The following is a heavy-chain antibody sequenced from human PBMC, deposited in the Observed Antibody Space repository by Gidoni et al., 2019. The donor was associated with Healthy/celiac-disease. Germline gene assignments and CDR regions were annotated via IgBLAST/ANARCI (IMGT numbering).Heavy chain of an antibody. CDR2: ISWNSGSI. Sequence: EVQLVESVGGLVQPGRSLRLSCAASGFTFVDYAMLLVLQAPGKGLEWVSGISWNSGSIGYADSVKGRFTSSRDNAKNSLYLQMNSLRAEDTALYYCAKDNGYYDYIWGSYRYCGMDVWGQGTTVTVSS. J-gene: IGHJ6*02. CDR3: AKDNGYYDYIWGSYRYCGMDV. D-gene: IGHD3-16*02. CDR1: GFTFVDYA. V-gene: IGHV3-9*01.